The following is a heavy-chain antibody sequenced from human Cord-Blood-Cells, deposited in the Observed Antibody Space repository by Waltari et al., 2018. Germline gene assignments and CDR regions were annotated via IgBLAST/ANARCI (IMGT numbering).Heavy chain of an antibody. CDR3: ATDLTTFDY. J-gene: IGHJ4*02. Sequence: QVKLVMYWARAQNPAALAREYCEASGSTVSACYMHWVRQAPRQGLEWMGWINPNSGGTNYAQKFQGRVTMTRDTSISTAYMELSRLRSDDTVVYYCATDLTTFDYWGQGTLVTVSS. V-gene: IGHV1-2*02. CDR2: INPNSGGT. CDR1: GSTVSACY. D-gene: IGHD4-4*01.